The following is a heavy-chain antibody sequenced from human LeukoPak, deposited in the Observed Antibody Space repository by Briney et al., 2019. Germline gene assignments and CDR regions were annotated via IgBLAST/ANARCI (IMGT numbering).Heavy chain of an antibody. CDR1: GFTLSSYW. CDR2: INPDGSTT. Sequence: GGSLRLSCAASGFTLSSYWMHWVRQVPGKGLVWVSRINPDGSTTTYADSVKGRFTISRDNAKNTLYLQMNSLRAEDTAVYYCARVRVGAYDFEYWGQGTLVAVSS. D-gene: IGHD3-10*01. CDR3: ARVRVGAYDFEY. J-gene: IGHJ4*02. V-gene: IGHV3-74*01.